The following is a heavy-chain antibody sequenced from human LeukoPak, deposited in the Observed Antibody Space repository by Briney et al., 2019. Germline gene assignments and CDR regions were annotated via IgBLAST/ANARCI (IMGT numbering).Heavy chain of an antibody. CDR3: ARGFDP. Sequence: GGSLRLSCAASGFAASGFTFSTFGMHWVRQAPGKGLEWVAFIRYDGTNKYYADSVKGRFTISRDDSKNTLYLQMNSLRAEDTAVYYCARGFDPWGQGTLVTVSS. J-gene: IGHJ5*02. V-gene: IGHV3-30*02. CDR1: GFTFSTFG. CDR2: IRYDGTNK.